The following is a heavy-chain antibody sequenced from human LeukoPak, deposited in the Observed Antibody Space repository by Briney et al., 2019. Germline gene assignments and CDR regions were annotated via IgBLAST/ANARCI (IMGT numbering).Heavy chain of an antibody. V-gene: IGHV1-69*13. CDR1: GGTFSSYA. CDR3: ARESLTTVVTSDY. Sequence: SVKVSCKASGGTFSSYAISWVRQAPGQGLEWMGGIIPIFGTANYAQKFQGRVTITADGSTSTAYMELSSLRSEDTAVYYCARESLTTVVTSDYWGQGTLVTVSS. J-gene: IGHJ4*02. CDR2: IIPIFGTA. D-gene: IGHD4-23*01.